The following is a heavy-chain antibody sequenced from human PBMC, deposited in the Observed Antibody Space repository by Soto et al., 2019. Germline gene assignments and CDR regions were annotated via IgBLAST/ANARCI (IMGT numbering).Heavy chain of an antibody. J-gene: IGHJ4*02. D-gene: IGHD6-25*01. Sequence: QLQLQESGPGLVKPSETLSLTCTISGGSISSTNYYWGWIRQPPGKGLEWIGNIYYSGSTYYNPSLKGRVTISVDTSKNQFSLKLSSVTTADTAVYYCARRWSSATFDYWGQGTLVTVSS. CDR2: IYYSGST. CDR3: ARRWSSATFDY. CDR1: GGSISSTNYY. V-gene: IGHV4-39*01.